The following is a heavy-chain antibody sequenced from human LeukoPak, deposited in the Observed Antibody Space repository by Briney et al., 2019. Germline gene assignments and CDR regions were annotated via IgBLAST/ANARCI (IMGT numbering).Heavy chain of an antibody. V-gene: IGHV4-59*08. CDR2: IFYSGSP. Sequence: SSETLCLTCTVSGGSISSYYWSWIRQPPGKGLEWIGNIFYSGSPNYNPSLKSRVTISFDTSKNQFSLKLSSVTAAGTAVYYCARVGHLAAAGTYDYWGQGNLVSVSS. J-gene: IGHJ4*02. CDR3: ARVGHLAAAGTYDY. D-gene: IGHD6-13*01. CDR1: GGSISSYY.